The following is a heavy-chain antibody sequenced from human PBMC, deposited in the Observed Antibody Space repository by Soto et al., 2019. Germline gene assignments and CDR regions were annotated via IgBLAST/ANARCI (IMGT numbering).Heavy chain of an antibody. CDR3: ARVPKHHYYDSSGYFGY. Sequence: QVQLQQWGAGLLKLSETLSLTCAVYGGSFSGYYWSWIRQPPGKGLEWIGEINHSGSTNYNPSLKSRVTISVDTSKNQFSLKLSSVTAADTAVYYCARVPKHHYYDSSGYFGYWGQGTLVTVSS. J-gene: IGHJ4*02. CDR2: INHSGST. V-gene: IGHV4-34*01. CDR1: GGSFSGYY. D-gene: IGHD3-22*01.